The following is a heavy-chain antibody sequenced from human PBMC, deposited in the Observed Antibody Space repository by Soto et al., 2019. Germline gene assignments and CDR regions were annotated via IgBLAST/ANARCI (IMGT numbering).Heavy chain of an antibody. J-gene: IGHJ4*02. CDR3: ARRGTYYFDY. CDR2: VHSTGNT. D-gene: IGHD5-12*01. V-gene: IGHV4-31*01. CDR1: GESINTFSYF. Sequence: QVQLRESGPGLVEPSQTLSLTCTTSGESINTFSYFWSSIRQHPQKGLEWIGYVHSTGNTYYNPHLESLVTLSIDTSKNKFSLDLDSIPAADTTVYYCARRGTYYFDYWGQGIRVTVSS.